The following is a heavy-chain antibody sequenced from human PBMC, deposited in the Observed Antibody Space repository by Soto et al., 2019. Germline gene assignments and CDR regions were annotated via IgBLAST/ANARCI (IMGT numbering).Heavy chain of an antibody. V-gene: IGHV1-3*01. J-gene: IGHJ4*02. CDR1: GYTFTSYA. Sequence: QVQLVQSGAEVKKPGASVKVSCKASGYTFTSYAMHWVRQAPGQRLEWMGWINSGNGNTKYSQKFQGRVNITRDTYASTAYMELSSVRSEDTAVYYCARDLQADYWGQGTLVTVSS. CDR2: INSGNGNT. CDR3: ARDLQADY.